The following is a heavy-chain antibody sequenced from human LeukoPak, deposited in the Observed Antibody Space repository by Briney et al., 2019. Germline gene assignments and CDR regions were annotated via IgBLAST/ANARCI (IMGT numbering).Heavy chain of an antibody. Sequence: SETLSLTCTVSGGSINSYFWNWIRQPAGKGLQWIGRIYASGTTNYNPSLKSRVTMSVDTSKNQFSLKLSSVTAADTAVYYCARDFVGAHYFDYWGQGTLVTVSS. CDR3: ARDFVGAHYFDY. CDR1: GGSINSYF. J-gene: IGHJ4*02. D-gene: IGHD1-26*01. V-gene: IGHV4-4*07. CDR2: IYASGTT.